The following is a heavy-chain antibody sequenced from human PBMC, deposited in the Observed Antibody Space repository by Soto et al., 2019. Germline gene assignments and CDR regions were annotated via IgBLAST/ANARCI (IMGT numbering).Heavy chain of an antibody. Sequence: SVKGSCKASGCTFSSYAISWVRQAPGQGLEWMGGIIPIVGTANYAQKFQGRVTITADKSTSTAYMELSSLRSEETAVYYCERFLSSPAPTSYYYGMDVWGQGTSVTLS. CDR1: GCTFSSYA. J-gene: IGHJ6*02. CDR3: ERFLSSPAPTSYYYGMDV. CDR2: IIPIVGTA. D-gene: IGHD3-3*01. V-gene: IGHV1-69*06.